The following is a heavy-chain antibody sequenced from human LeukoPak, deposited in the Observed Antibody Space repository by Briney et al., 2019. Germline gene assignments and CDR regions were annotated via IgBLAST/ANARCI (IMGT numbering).Heavy chain of an antibody. Sequence: SETLSLTCTVSGGSISSGGYYWSWIRQPPGKGLEWIGYIYHSGSTYYNPSLKSRVTISVDRSKNQFSLKLSSVTAADTAVYYCASTVVVVPAAIQFDYWGQGTLVTVSS. V-gene: IGHV4-30-2*01. D-gene: IGHD2-2*01. J-gene: IGHJ4*02. CDR2: IYHSGST. CDR3: ASTVVVVPAAIQFDY. CDR1: GGSISSGGYY.